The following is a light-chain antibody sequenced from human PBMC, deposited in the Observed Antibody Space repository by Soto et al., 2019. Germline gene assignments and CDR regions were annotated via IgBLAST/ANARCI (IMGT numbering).Light chain of an antibody. J-gene: IGKJ1*01. CDR3: QQYTNWPRR. CDR1: QSVSSN. CDR2: GAS. V-gene: IGKV3-15*01. Sequence: IVMTLSVAALSLNPGERATFSCRASQSVSSNLAWYQQKPGQAPRLLIYGASSRATGIPVRFSGSGSGTEFTLTISNLQAEDFAGYYCQQYTNWPRRFGERTIVAIK.